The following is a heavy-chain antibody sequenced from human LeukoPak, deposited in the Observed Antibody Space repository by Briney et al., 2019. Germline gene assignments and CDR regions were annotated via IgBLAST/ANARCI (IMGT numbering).Heavy chain of an antibody. Sequence: ASVKVSCKASGYTFIGHFIHWVRQAPGQGLEWMGWINPNSGSTNYAQKFKGRVTMTRDTSISTAYMELSRLRSDDTAVYYCARNPIWFGELYVDYWGQGTLVTVSS. CDR3: ARNPIWFGELYVDY. J-gene: IGHJ4*02. V-gene: IGHV1-2*02. D-gene: IGHD3-10*01. CDR2: INPNSGST. CDR1: GYTFIGHF.